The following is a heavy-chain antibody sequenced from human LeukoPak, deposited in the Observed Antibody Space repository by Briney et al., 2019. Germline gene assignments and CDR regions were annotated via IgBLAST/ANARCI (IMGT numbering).Heavy chain of an antibody. CDR1: GFTFSSYA. CDR3: ARQGANWFDP. J-gene: IGHJ5*02. D-gene: IGHD3-16*01. V-gene: IGHV3-30-3*01. CDR2: ISYDGSNK. Sequence: GRSLRLSCTASGFTFSSYAMHWVRQAPGKGLEWVAVISYDGSNKYYADSVKGRFTISRDNSKNTLYLQMNSLRAEDTAVYYCARQGANWFDPWGQGTLVTVSA.